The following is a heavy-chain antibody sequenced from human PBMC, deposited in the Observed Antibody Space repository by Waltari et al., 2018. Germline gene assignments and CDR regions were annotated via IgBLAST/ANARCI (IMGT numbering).Heavy chain of an antibody. CDR2: ISSSGSTI. V-gene: IGHV3-11*01. Sequence: QMQLQESGPGLVKPSETLSLTCAVSGYSISSGYYWGWIRQPPGKGLEWVSYISSSGSTIYYADSVKGRFTISRDNAKNSLYLQMNSLRAEDTAVYYCARDLRPGGAGDSSIGHWGQGTLVTVSS. D-gene: IGHD6-13*01. CDR1: GYSISSGYY. CDR3: ARDLRPGGAGDSSIGH. J-gene: IGHJ4*02.